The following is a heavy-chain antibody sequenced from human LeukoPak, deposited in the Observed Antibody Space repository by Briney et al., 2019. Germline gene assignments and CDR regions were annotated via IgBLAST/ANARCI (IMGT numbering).Heavy chain of an antibody. CDR2: INPNSGGT. J-gene: IGHJ4*02. D-gene: IGHD6-19*01. CDR1: GYTFTGYY. V-gene: IGHV1-2*04. Sequence: GASVKVSRKASGYTFTGYYMHWVRPAPGQGLEWMGWINPNSGGTNYAQKFQGWVTMTRDTSISTAYMELSRLRSDDTAVYYCARADGSGWYHYWGQGTLVTVSS. CDR3: ARADGSGWYHY.